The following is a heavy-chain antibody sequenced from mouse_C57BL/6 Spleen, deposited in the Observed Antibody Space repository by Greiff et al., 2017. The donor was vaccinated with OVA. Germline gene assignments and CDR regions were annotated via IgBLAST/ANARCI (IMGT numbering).Heavy chain of an antibody. J-gene: IGHJ2*01. CDR1: GYTFTDYE. Sequence: LVESGAELVRPGASVTLSCKASGYTFTDYEMHWVKQTPVHGLEWIGAIDPETGGTAYNQKFKGKAILTADKSSSTAYMELRSLTSEDSAVYYCTAYYSHGYFDYWGQGTTLTVSS. CDR3: TAYYSHGYFDY. D-gene: IGHD2-12*01. V-gene: IGHV1-15*01. CDR2: IDPETGGT.